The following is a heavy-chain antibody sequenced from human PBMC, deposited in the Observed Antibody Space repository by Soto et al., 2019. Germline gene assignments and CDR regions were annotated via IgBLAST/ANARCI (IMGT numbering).Heavy chain of an antibody. CDR3: ARGLTGALTRNWFDP. J-gene: IGHJ5*02. CDR2: IKKDGSEE. D-gene: IGHD3-9*01. CDR1: GFTFSGYW. Sequence: GGSLRLSCAASGFTFSGYWMSWVRQAPGKGLEWVANIKKDGSEEYYVDSVKGRFTISRDNAKNSLYLQMNSLRAEDTALYYCARGLTGALTRNWFDPWGQGT. V-gene: IGHV3-7*03.